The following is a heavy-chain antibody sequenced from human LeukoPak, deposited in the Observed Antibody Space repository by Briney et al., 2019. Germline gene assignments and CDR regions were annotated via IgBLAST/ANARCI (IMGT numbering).Heavy chain of an antibody. CDR1: GFTFSSYW. V-gene: IGHV3-20*04. CDR3: VREIPIAVAGTIYFYFYMDV. CDR2: INWNGGST. Sequence: GGSLRLSCAASGFTFSSYWMHWVRQAPGKGLEWVSGINWNGGSTTYADSVRGRFTISRDNAKNSLYLQMSSLRAEDTALYYCVREIPIAVAGTIYFYFYMDVWGKGTTVTVSS. J-gene: IGHJ6*03. D-gene: IGHD6-19*01.